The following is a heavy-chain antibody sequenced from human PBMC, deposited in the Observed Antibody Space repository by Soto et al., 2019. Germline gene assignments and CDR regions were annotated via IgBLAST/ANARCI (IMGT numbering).Heavy chain of an antibody. CDR2: IYSTGNS. Sequence: SETLSLTCNVSRGSISDYYWNWIRQPPGKGLEWIGHIYSTGNSYYNPSLRSRVSMSLDTSKNQFSLKVHSMTAADTAVYYCARSPGKKYCDYFNYWGQGILVTVSS. CDR1: RGSISDYY. D-gene: IGHD2-8*02. J-gene: IGHJ4*02. V-gene: IGHV4-59*01. CDR3: ARSPGKKYCDYFNY.